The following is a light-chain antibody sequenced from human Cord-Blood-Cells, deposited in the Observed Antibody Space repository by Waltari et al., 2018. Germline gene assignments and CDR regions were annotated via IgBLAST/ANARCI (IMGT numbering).Light chain of an antibody. CDR3: RRYVSLPYT. J-gene: IGKJ2*01. CDR1: QDISKY. V-gene: IGKV1-33*01. CDR2: DAS. Sequence: DLQLSQSPSSLSPSVGDRSPITCQESQDISKYLNWYQQNPGKAPKLLIYDASNLETGVPARVSGSGSGTDCTVTVSSLQPEDIATYYWRRYVSLPYTFGQGIKLEIK.